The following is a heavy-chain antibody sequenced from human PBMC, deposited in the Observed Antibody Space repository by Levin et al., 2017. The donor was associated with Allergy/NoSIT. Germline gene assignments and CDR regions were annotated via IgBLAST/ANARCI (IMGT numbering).Heavy chain of an antibody. Sequence: GGSLRLSCAASGFTFSSYWMSWVRQAPGKGLEWVANIKQDGSEKYYVDSVKGRFTISRDNAKNSLYLQMNSLRAEDTAVYYCAREALLGELSFNYYYYYGMDVWGQGTTVTVSS. V-gene: IGHV3-7*01. CDR3: AREALLGELSFNYYYYYGMDV. CDR1: GFTFSSYW. CDR2: IKQDGSEK. J-gene: IGHJ6*02. D-gene: IGHD3-16*02.